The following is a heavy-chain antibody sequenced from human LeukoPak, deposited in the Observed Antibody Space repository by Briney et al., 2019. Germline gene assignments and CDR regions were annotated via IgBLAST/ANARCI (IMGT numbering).Heavy chain of an antibody. D-gene: IGHD6-19*01. CDR3: ARERGSGWYDMAFDY. J-gene: IGHJ4*02. CDR1: GGSFSGYY. CDR2: MYSSGNT. V-gene: IGHV4-4*07. Sequence: SETLSLTCAVYGGSFSGYYWSWTRQPAGKGLEWIGRMYSSGNTNYNPSLKSRVTMSVDTSKNQFSLKLTSVTAADTAVYYCARERGSGWYDMAFDYWGQGSLVTVSS.